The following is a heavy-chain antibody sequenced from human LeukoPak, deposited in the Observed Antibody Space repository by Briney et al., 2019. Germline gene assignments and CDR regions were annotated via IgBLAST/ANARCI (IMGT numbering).Heavy chain of an antibody. CDR3: ARGCYDYVWGSYRTMNAFDI. CDR2: TNHSGST. J-gene: IGHJ3*02. D-gene: IGHD3-16*02. CDR1: GGSFSGYY. Sequence: SETLSLTCAVYGGSFSGYYWSWIRQPPGKGLGWIGETNHSGSTNYNPSLKSRVTISVDTSKNQFSLKLSSVTAADTAVYYCARGCYDYVWGSYRTMNAFDIWGQGTMVTVSS. V-gene: IGHV4-34*01.